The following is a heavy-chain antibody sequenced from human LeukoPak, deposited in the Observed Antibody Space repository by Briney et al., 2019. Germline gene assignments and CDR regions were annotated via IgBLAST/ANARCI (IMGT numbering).Heavy chain of an antibody. CDR2: IEASGGAT. CDR3: AKGSGSVWYGWFAP. V-gene: IGHV3-23*01. J-gene: IGHJ5*02. Sequence: GGSLRLSCAASGFTFSGYAMYWVRQAPGKGLEWVSSIEASGGATYYADSVKGRFTISRDNSKNTFYLQMNSLRAEDTALYYCAKGSGSVWYGWFAPWGQGTLVTVSS. D-gene: IGHD6-19*01. CDR1: GFTFSGYA.